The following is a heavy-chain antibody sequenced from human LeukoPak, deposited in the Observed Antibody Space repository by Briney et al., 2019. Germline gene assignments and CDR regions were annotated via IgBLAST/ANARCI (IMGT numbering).Heavy chain of an antibody. V-gene: IGHV4-34*01. CDR1: GGSFSGYY. Sequence: SETLSLTCAVYGGSFSGYYWSWIRQPPGKGLEWIGSIYYSGSTYYNPSLKSRVTISVDTSKNQFSLKLSSVTAADTAVYYCASLGGENYQLLSRHAYWGQGTLVTVSS. CDR3: ASLGGENYQLLSRHAY. J-gene: IGHJ4*02. CDR2: IYYSGST. D-gene: IGHD2-2*01.